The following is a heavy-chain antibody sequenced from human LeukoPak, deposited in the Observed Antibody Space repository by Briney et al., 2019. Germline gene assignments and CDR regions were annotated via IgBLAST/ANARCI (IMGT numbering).Heavy chain of an antibody. Sequence: ASVKVSCKASGYTSKNYGVSWVRQAPGHGPEWMGWISAYNGNTNFAQTLQARVTMTTDTSTNTDYMELSSLISDDTAMYYYARARYLSGNYDDAFDIWGQGTMVTVSS. D-gene: IGHD3-10*01. CDR2: ISAYNGNT. V-gene: IGHV1-18*01. J-gene: IGHJ3*02. CDR3: ARARYLSGNYDDAFDI. CDR1: GYTSKNYG.